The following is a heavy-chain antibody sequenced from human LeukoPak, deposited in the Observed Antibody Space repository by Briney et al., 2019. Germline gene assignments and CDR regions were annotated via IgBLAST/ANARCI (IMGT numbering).Heavy chain of an antibody. CDR2: INHSGSS. V-gene: IGHV4-34*10. D-gene: IGHD1-26*01. J-gene: IGHJ3*01. CDR3: ARASIVGAKRTRSGTFDL. Sequence: PSETLSLTCAVYGGSFSGYYWNWIRQPPGKGLEWIGEINHSGSSNYNPSLKSRITMSVDTSKNQFSLTLSSVTAADTSVYYCARASIVGAKRTRSGTFDLWGRGTMVTVSS. CDR1: GGSFSGYY.